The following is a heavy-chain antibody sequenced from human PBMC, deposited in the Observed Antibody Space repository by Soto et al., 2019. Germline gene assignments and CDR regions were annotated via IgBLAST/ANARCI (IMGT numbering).Heavy chain of an antibody. Sequence: PSETLSLTCAVSGGSISSGGYYWGWIRQPPGKGLEWIGSIYYSGSTYYNPSLRSRVTISVDTSKNQFSLKLSSVTAADTAVYYCASGILTGYYGRRYYYGMEVWGQGTTVTGSS. V-gene: IGHV4-39*01. CDR2: IYYSGST. D-gene: IGHD3-9*01. J-gene: IGHJ6*02. CDR1: GGSISSGGYY. CDR3: ASGILTGYYGRRYYYGMEV.